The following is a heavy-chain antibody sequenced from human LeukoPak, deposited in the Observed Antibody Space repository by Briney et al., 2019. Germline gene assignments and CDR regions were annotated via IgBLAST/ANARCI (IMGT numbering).Heavy chain of an antibody. CDR3: AREGDGSGSYYFEEYYYYGMDV. Sequence: PSETLSLTCTVSGGSISSSSYYWGWIRQPPGKGLEWIGSIYYSGSTYYNPSLKSRVTISVDTSKNQFSLKLSSVTAADTAVYYCAREGDGSGSYYFEEYYYYGMDVWGQGTTVTVSS. J-gene: IGHJ6*02. CDR1: GGSISSSSYY. V-gene: IGHV4-39*07. D-gene: IGHD3-10*01. CDR2: IYYSGST.